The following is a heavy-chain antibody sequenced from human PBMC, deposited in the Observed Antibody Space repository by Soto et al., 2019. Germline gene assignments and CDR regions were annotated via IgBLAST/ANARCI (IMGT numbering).Heavy chain of an antibody. CDR3: ARKDSSGYSNWFDP. CDR1: GYTFSRYW. J-gene: IGHJ5*02. V-gene: IGHV5-51*01. D-gene: IGHD3-22*01. CDR2: IYPADSDT. Sequence: EVQLVQSGAEVKQAGESLKISCKTSGYTFSRYWIAWVRQTPGRGLEWMGIIYPADSDTRYSPSFQCQVTISADKSTSTAYLHWNSLKASDSATYYCARKDSSGYSNWFDPWGQGTLVTVSS.